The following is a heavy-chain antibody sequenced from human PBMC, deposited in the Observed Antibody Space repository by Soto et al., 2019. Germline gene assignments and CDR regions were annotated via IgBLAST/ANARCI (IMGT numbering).Heavy chain of an antibody. J-gene: IGHJ6*02. CDR2: ISGGGGTI. V-gene: IGHV3-23*01. CDR3: AKDRGNGDTPNIYSYYGIEV. Sequence: GGSLRLSCAVSGFSFNAYGMSWVRQAPGKGLEWISFISGGGGTIYYADSVKGRFISSRDNSKSALYLQMTSLSVDDTAVYYCAKDRGNGDTPNIYSYYGIEVWGQGTTVTVSS. D-gene: IGHD2-21*02. CDR1: GFSFNAYG.